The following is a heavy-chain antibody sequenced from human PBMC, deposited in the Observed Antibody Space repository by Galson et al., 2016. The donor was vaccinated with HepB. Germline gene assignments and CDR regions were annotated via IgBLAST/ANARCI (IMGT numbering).Heavy chain of an antibody. Sequence: SLRLSCAASGFTFSTYVMQWVRQAPGKGLEWVAVISSDGSNKYYADSVKGRFTISRDNSKNTLYLQMHSLRAADTAVYYCAKTFPHRIWQWSDAMDVWGQGTTVTVSS. CDR2: ISSDGSNK. CDR3: AKTFPHRIWQWSDAMDV. J-gene: IGHJ6*02. CDR1: GFTFSTYV. V-gene: IGHV3-30*18. D-gene: IGHD3-3*01.